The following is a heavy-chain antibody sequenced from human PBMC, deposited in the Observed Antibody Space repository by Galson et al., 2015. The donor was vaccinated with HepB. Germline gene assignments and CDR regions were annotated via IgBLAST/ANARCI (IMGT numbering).Heavy chain of an antibody. CDR2: IIPMFGEP. J-gene: IGHJ4*02. V-gene: IGHV1-69*13. Sequence: SVKVSCKASGDTFRSYAINWVRQAPGQGLEWMGGIIPMFGEPNSAQKFQGRVTITADESTATAYMELRSLRSEDTAMYYCASRYYYDTSGYQNHPGPFWSQGTLVTVSS. D-gene: IGHD3-22*01. CDR3: ASRYYYDTSGYQNHPGPF. CDR1: GDTFRSYA.